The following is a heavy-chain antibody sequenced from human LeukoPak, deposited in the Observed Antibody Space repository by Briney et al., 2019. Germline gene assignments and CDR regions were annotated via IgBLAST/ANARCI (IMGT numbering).Heavy chain of an antibody. CDR1: GYTFTSYY. D-gene: IGHD3-16*01. J-gene: IGHJ4*02. V-gene: IGHV1-18*04. Sequence: ASVKVSCKASGYTFTSYYMHWVRQAPGQGLEWMGWISAYNGNTNYAQKLQARVTMTTDTSTSTAYMELRSLRSDDTAVYYCARADHRLGEGFDYWGQGTLVTVSS. CDR2: ISAYNGNT. CDR3: ARADHRLGEGFDY.